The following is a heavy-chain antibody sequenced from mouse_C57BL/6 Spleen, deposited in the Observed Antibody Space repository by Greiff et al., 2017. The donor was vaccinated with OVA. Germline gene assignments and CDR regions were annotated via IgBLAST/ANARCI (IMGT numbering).Heavy chain of an antibody. V-gene: IGHV1-69*01. CDR2: IDPSDSYT. Sequence: VQLQQPGAELVMPGASVKLSCKASGYTFTSYWMHWVKQRPGQGLEWIGEIDPSDSYTNYNQKFKGKSTLTVDKSSSTAYMQLSSLTSEDSAVYYCARNEGAWFAYWGQGTLVTVSA. CDR3: ARNEGAWFAY. J-gene: IGHJ3*01. CDR1: GYTFTSYW.